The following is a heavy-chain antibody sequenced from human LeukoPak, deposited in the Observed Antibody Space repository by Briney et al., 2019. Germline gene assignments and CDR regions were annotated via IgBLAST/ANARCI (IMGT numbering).Heavy chain of an antibody. V-gene: IGHV4-30-4*08. CDR2: IYYSGST. J-gene: IGHJ5*02. Sequence: SETLSLTCTVSGGSISSGDYYWSWIRQPPGKGLEWIGYIYYSGSTYYNPSLKSRVTISVDTSKNQFSLKLSSVTAADTAVYYCAQNGQSGFSFDPWGQGILVTVSS. CDR3: AQNGQSGFSFDP. D-gene: IGHD2-8*01. CDR1: GGSISSGDYY.